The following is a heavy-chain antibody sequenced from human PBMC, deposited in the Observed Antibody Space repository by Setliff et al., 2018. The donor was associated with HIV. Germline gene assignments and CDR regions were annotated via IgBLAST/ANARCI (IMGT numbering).Heavy chain of an antibody. Sequence: ASVKVSCKISGYTLTELSIHWVRQAPGKGLEWMGRLTPHSGDTISADRFQGRLVMTTNTSTTTAFMELSSLRSDDTALYFCARGWGLWFGQLSILPLDPWGQGTLVTVSS. CDR2: LTPHSGDT. CDR3: ARGWGLWFGQLSILPLDP. J-gene: IGHJ5*02. V-gene: IGHV1-24*01. D-gene: IGHD3-10*01. CDR1: GYTLTELS.